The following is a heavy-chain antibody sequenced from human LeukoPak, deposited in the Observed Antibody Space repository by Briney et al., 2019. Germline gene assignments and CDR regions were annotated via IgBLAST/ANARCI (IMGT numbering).Heavy chain of an antibody. Sequence: GGSLRLSCAASGFAFSSYAMSWVRQAPGKGLEWVSAISGSGGSTYYADSVKGRFTISRDNAKNSLYLQMNSLRAEDTAVYYCARDLIAVAGTNYWGQGTLVTVSS. D-gene: IGHD6-19*01. CDR1: GFAFSSYA. J-gene: IGHJ4*02. V-gene: IGHV3-23*01. CDR2: ISGSGGST. CDR3: ARDLIAVAGTNY.